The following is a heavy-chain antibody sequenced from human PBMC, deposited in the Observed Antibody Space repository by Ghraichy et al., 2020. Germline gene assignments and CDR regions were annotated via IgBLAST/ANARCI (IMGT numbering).Heavy chain of an antibody. CDR2: ISASGGTT. D-gene: IGHD3-3*01. J-gene: IGHJ4*02. CDR1: GFTFSNYA. Sequence: GGSLRLSCAASGFTFSNYAMSWVRQAPGMGLEWVSAISASGGTTSYADSVKGRFTISRDNSKNTLHLQMNSLRAEDTAIYYCAKSSTWSGYLYYFDYWGQGTLVTVSS. V-gene: IGHV3-23*01. CDR3: AKSSTWSGYLYYFDY.